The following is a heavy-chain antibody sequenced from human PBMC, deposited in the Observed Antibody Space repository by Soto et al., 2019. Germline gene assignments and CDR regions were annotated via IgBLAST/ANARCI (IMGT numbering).Heavy chain of an antibody. CDR2: IRSKVNSYAT. D-gene: IGHD5-12*01. CDR1: GFTFSGST. CDR3: TTSGYDTFVNY. V-gene: IGHV3-73*01. J-gene: IGHJ4*02. Sequence: LRLSCAASGFTFSGSTMHWVRQASGKGLEWVGRIRSKVNSYATAYAASVKGRFTISRDDSENTAYLQMNSLKTEGTAVYYCTTSGYDTFVNYWGQGTLVTVSS.